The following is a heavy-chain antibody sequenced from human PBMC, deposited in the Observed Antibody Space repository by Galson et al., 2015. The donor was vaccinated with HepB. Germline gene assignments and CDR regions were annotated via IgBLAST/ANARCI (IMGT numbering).Heavy chain of an antibody. CDR3: ASKGRAGHWYFDL. CDR2: ISSSSGYT. D-gene: IGHD6-19*01. Sequence: SLRLSCAASGFTFSDYYMSWIRQAPGKGLEWVSYISSSSGYTNYADSVKGRFTISRDNAKNSLYLQMNSLRAEDTAVYYCASKGRAGHWYFDLWGRGTLVTVSS. CDR1: GFTFSDYY. J-gene: IGHJ2*01. V-gene: IGHV3-11*03.